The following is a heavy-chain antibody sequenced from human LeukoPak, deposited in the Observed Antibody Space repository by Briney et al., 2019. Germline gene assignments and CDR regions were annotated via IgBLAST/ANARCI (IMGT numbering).Heavy chain of an antibody. CDR1: GGSISGYS. CDR2: FHNSRTT. D-gene: IGHD3-9*01. J-gene: IGHJ5*02. V-gene: IGHV4-59*01. Sequence: SETLSLTCTVSGGSISGYSWTWIRQPPGQGLEWIGYFHNSRTTSYNPSLTGRVIISVDTAMDQISLKLNSVTAADTAVYYCARGHPGLSPWGQGTLVTVSS. CDR3: ARGHPGLSP.